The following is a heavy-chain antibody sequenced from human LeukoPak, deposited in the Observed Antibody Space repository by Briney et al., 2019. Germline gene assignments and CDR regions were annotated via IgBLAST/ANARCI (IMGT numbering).Heavy chain of an antibody. Sequence: GGSLRLSCAASGFTFSSYWMSWVREAPGKGLEWVANIKQDGSEKYYVDSVKGRFTISRDNAKNSLYLQMNSLRAEDTAVYYCANNWNDLQFDYWGQGTLVTVSS. CDR1: GFTFSSYW. V-gene: IGHV3-7*01. CDR3: ANNWNDLQFDY. CDR2: IKQDGSEK. D-gene: IGHD1-20*01. J-gene: IGHJ4*02.